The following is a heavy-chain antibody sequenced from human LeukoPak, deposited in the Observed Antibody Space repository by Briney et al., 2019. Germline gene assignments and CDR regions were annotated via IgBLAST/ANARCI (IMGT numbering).Heavy chain of an antibody. V-gene: IGHV3-33*01. CDR2: IWYDGSKK. CDR1: GFTFSIYG. D-gene: IGHD3-22*01. J-gene: IGHJ3*02. Sequence: GRSLRLSCAASGFTFSIYGMHWVRQAPGKGLEWVADIWYDGSKKYYADSVKGRFTISRDNSKNTLYLQMNSLRVEDTAVYYCARAQDYDSSGYVDAFDMWGQGTMVTVSS. CDR3: ARAQDYDSSGYVDAFDM.